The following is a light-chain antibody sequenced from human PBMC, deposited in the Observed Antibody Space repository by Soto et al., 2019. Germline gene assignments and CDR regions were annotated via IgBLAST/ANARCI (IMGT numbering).Light chain of an antibody. CDR2: GAS. CDR3: QQYGTSPFT. J-gene: IGKJ3*01. CDR1: QSVSSGH. V-gene: IGKV3-20*01. Sequence: EIVMTPSPATLSVSPGETASLSCRASQSVSSGHLTWYQQKPGQAPRLLIFGASSRATGIPDRFSGSGSGTDFTLTISRLEPEDFAVYYCQQYGTSPFTFGPGTKVDI.